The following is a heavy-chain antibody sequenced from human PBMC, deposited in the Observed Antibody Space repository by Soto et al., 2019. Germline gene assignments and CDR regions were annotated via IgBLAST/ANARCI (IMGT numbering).Heavy chain of an antibody. V-gene: IGHV3-23*01. J-gene: IGHJ4*02. CDR2: ISGSGGST. CDR3: ARGEPFYDILTGYCDY. Sequence: EVQLLESGGGLVQPGGSLRLSCAASGFTFSSYAMSWVRQAPGKGLEWVSAISGSGGSTYYADSVKGRFTISRDNSKNTLYLQMNSLRAEDTAVYYCARGEPFYDILTGYCDYWGQGTLVTVSS. CDR1: GFTFSSYA. D-gene: IGHD3-9*01.